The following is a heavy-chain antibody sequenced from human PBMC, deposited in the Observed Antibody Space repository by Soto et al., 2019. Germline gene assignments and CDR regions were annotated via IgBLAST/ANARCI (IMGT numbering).Heavy chain of an antibody. CDR2: ISGGGGST. Sequence: LRLSCAASGFTFSSYAMSWVRQAPGKGLEWVSAISGGGGSTYYADSVKGRFTISRDNSKNTLYLQMNSPRAEDTAVYYCAKSYYAFWSGYLDYWGQGTLVTVSS. CDR3: AKSYYAFWSGYLDY. D-gene: IGHD3-3*01. J-gene: IGHJ4*02. V-gene: IGHV3-23*01. CDR1: GFTFSSYA.